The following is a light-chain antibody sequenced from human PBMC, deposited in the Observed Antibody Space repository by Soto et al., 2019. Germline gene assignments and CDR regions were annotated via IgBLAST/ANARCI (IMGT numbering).Light chain of an antibody. Sequence: VLTQSPGTLSLSPGERATLFCRASQSVSSKLAWFQQKPGQAPRLLIYFASTRATDIPARFSGSGSGTEFTLTISSLQSEDFAVYYCQQYNNWPHTFGQGTKLEIK. CDR1: QSVSSK. J-gene: IGKJ2*01. CDR2: FAS. CDR3: QQYNNWPHT. V-gene: IGKV3-15*01.